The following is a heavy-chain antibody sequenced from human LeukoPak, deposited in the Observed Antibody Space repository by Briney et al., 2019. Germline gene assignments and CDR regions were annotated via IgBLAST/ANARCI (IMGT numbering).Heavy chain of an antibody. J-gene: IGHJ4*02. CDR1: GFTFSTYG. Sequence: GGSLRLSCAASGFTFSTYGMHWVRQAPGKGLEWVAVVWYDGSNIHYVDSVKGRFTISRDNSKSTLYLQMNSLTAEDTAVYYCARGGYSGTYFFDYWGQGTLVTVSS. V-gene: IGHV3-33*01. D-gene: IGHD1-26*01. CDR3: ARGGYSGTYFFDY. CDR2: VWYDGSNI.